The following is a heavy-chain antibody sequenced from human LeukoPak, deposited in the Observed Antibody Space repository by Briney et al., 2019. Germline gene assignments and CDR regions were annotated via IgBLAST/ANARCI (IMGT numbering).Heavy chain of an antibody. Sequence: GASVKVSCKASGYTFTSYAMNWVRQAPGQGLEWMGWINTNTGNPTYAQGFTGRFVFSLDTSVSTAYLQISSLKAEDTAVYYCARAASYCSGGSCYITDYDAFDIWGQGTMVTVSS. J-gene: IGHJ3*02. CDR2: INTNTGNP. CDR3: ARAASYCSGGSCYITDYDAFDI. D-gene: IGHD2-15*01. CDR1: GYTFTSYA. V-gene: IGHV7-4-1*02.